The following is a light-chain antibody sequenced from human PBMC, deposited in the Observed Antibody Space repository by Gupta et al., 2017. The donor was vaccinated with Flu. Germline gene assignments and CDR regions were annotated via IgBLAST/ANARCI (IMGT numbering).Light chain of an antibody. CDR1: SGHSSYA. Sequence: QLVLTQSRSASASLGASVKLTCTLSSGHSSYAIAWHQQQPEKGPRYLMKLNSDGSHSKGDGIPDRFSGSSSGAERYLTISSLQSEDEADYNCQTWGTGIWVFGGGTKLTVL. CDR2: LNSDGSH. CDR3: QTWGTGIWV. J-gene: IGLJ3*02. V-gene: IGLV4-69*01.